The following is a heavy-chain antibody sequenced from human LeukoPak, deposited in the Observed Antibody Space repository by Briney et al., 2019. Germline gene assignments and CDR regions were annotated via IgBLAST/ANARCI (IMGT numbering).Heavy chain of an antibody. CDR3: ASKKNGNHFDY. J-gene: IGHJ4*02. CDR2: IYYSGST. V-gene: IGHV4-39*01. Sequence: SETLSLTCTVSGVSISSSSYYWDWIRRPPGKGLEWIGSIYYSGSTYYGPSLKSRVTMSVDTSKNQLSLKLSSVTAADTAVYFCASKKNGNHFDYWGQGTLVTVSS. CDR1: GVSISSSSYY.